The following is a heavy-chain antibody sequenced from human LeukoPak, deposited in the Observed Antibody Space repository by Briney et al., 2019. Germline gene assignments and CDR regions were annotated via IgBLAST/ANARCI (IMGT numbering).Heavy chain of an antibody. CDR2: ISSSSSTI. J-gene: IGHJ4*02. CDR3: ARDHQAVSRGH. CDR1: GFTFSSYS. V-gene: IGHV3-48*04. Sequence: GGSLRLSCAASGFTFSSYSMNWVRQAPGKGLEWVSYISSSSSTIYYADSVKGRFTISRDNAKNSLYLQMNSLRAEDTAVYYCARDHQAVSRGHWGQGTLVTVSS.